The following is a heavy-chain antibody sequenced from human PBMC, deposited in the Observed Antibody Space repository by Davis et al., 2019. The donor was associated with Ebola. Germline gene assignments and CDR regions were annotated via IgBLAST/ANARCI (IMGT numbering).Heavy chain of an antibody. J-gene: IGHJ6*02. CDR1: GGTFSSYA. CDR3: ARAGTIFGVVITPLYGMDV. D-gene: IGHD3-3*01. Sequence: SVKVSCKASGGTFSSYAISWVRQAPGQGLEWMGGIIPIFGTANYAQKFQGRVTITADESTSTAYMELSSLRSEDTAVYYCARAGTIFGVVITPLYGMDVWGQGTTVTVSS. V-gene: IGHV1-69*13. CDR2: IIPIFGTA.